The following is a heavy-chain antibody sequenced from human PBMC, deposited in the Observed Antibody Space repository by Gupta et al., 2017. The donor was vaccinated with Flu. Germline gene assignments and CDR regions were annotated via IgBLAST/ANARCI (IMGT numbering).Heavy chain of an antibody. CDR1: GGSISPNGYY. CDR3: AKGGGIAVAGD. Sequence: QLQLQESGPGLVKPSETLSLTCTVSGGSISPNGYYWSWIRQAPGKELDWIGTIYYNGNTYYNPSLKSRVTVSVDTSKNQFSLNLNSVTAADTAVYCCAKGGGIAVAGDWGQGTLVTVSS. CDR2: IYYNGNT. D-gene: IGHD6-19*01. J-gene: IGHJ4*02. V-gene: IGHV4-39*01.